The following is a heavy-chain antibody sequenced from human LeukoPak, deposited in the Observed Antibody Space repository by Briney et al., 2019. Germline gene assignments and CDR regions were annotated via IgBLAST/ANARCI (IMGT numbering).Heavy chain of an antibody. CDR1: GGTFSSYA. CDR2: INPNSGGT. D-gene: IGHD3-10*01. V-gene: IGHV1-2*02. Sequence: ASVKVSCKASGGTFSSYAISWVRQAPGQGLEWMGWINPNSGGTNYAQKFQGRVTMTRDTSISTAYMELSRLRSDDTAVYYCARSYMVRGVIIHMDVWGKGTTVTVSS. J-gene: IGHJ6*03. CDR3: ARSYMVRGVIIHMDV.